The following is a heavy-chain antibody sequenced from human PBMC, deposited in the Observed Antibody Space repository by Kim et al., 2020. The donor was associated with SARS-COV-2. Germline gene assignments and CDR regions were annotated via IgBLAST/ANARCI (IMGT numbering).Heavy chain of an antibody. V-gene: IGHV1-2*06. CDR3: ARRASGYDGAFDI. CDR1: GYTFTGYY. CDR2: INPNSGGT. Sequence: ASVKVSCKASGYTFTGYYMHWVRQAPGQGLEWMERINPNSGGTNYAQKFQGRVTMTRDTSISTAYMELSRLRSDDTAVYYCARRASGYDGAFDIWGQGTMVTVSS. D-gene: IGHD5-12*01. J-gene: IGHJ3*02.